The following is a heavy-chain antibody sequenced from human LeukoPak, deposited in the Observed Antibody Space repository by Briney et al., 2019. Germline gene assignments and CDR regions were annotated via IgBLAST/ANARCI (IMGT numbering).Heavy chain of an antibody. Sequence: GGSLRLSCAASGFTFSSYGMHWVRQAPGKGLEWVGRIKSKTDGGTTDYAAPVKGRFTISRDDSKNTLYLQMNSLKTEDTAVYYCTARRIVGATVSLFDYWGQGTLVTVSS. CDR1: GFTFSSYG. V-gene: IGHV3-15*07. CDR2: IKSKTDGGTT. J-gene: IGHJ4*02. D-gene: IGHD1-26*01. CDR3: TARRIVGATVSLFDY.